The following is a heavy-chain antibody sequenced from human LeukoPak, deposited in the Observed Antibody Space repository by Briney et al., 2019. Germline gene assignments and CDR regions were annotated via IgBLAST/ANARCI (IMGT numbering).Heavy chain of an antibody. Sequence: PSETLSLTCTVSGDSISSYYWSWIRQPPGKGLEWIGYIYYSGSTNYNPSLKSRVTISADTSKKQFSLKLSSVTAADTAVYYCARPYSGWLVQSEAFDIWGQGTMVTVSS. V-gene: IGHV4-59*08. CDR2: IYYSGST. J-gene: IGHJ3*02. CDR1: GDSISSYY. D-gene: IGHD6-19*01. CDR3: ARPYSGWLVQSEAFDI.